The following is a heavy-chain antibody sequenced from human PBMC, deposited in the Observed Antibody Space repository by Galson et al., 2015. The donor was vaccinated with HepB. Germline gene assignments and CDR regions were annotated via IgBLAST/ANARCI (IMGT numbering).Heavy chain of an antibody. CDR3: TGHFIVNGKLVPIM. D-gene: IGHD3-16*01. J-gene: IGHJ4*02. Sequence: SLRLSCAASGFTFSGSAMHWVRQASGKGLEWVGRIRSKANSYATAYAASVKGRFTISRDDSKNTAYLQMNSLKTEDTAVYYCTGHFIVNGKLVPIMWGQGTLVTVSS. CDR2: IRSKANSYAT. V-gene: IGHV3-73*01. CDR1: GFTFSGSA.